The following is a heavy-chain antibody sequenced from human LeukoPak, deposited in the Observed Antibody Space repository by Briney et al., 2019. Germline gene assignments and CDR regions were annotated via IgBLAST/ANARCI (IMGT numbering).Heavy chain of an antibody. CDR2: IYYSGST. Sequence: SETLSLTCTVSGGSISSYYWSWIRQPPGKGLEWIGYIYYSGSTNYNPSLKSRATISVDTSKNQFSLKLSSVTAADTAVYYCARGGRSSWSDWGQGTLVTVSS. CDR3: ARGGRSSWSD. D-gene: IGHD6-13*01. V-gene: IGHV4-59*01. CDR1: GGSISSYY. J-gene: IGHJ4*02.